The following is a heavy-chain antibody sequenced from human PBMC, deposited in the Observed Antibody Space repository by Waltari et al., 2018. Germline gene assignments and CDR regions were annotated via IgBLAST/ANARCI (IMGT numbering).Heavy chain of an antibody. J-gene: IGHJ2*01. CDR2: INHIGST. CDR3: ARGADIVVVPAAYPYWYFDL. CDR1: GGSFSGYY. Sequence: QVQLQQWGAGLLKPSETLSLTCAVYGGSFSGYYWSWIRQPPGTGLEWIGEINHIGSTNKNPSRKSRVTISGDTSKNQFYLKLSSVTAADTAVYDCARGADIVVVPAAYPYWYFDLWGRGTLVTVSS. V-gene: IGHV4-34*01. D-gene: IGHD2-2*01.